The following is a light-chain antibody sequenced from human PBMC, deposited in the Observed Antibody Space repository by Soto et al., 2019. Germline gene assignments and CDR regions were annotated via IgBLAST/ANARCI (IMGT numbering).Light chain of an antibody. Sequence: QSALTQPASVSGSPGQSITISCTGTSSDVGGYNYVSWYQQHPGKAPKFMIYEVSNRPSGVSHRFSGSKSGNTASLTISGHPAEDAADYYCCSYTSNNTLVFGGGTKLTVL. CDR1: SSDVGGYNY. V-gene: IGLV2-14*01. CDR2: EVS. CDR3: CSYTSNNTLV. J-gene: IGLJ3*02.